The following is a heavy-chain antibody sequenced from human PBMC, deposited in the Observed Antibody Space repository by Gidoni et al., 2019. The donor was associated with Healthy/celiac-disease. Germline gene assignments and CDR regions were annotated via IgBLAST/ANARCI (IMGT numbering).Heavy chain of an antibody. CDR2: ISYDGSNK. CDR3: ARDPIGGYCSGGSCYLGSYFDY. J-gene: IGHJ4*02. CDR1: GFTFSSYA. D-gene: IGHD2-15*01. Sequence: GFTFSSYAMHWVRQAPGKGLEWVAVISYDGSNKYYADSVKGRFTISRDNSKNTLYLQMNSLRAEDTAVYYCARDPIGGYCSGGSCYLGSYFDYWGQGTLVTVSS. V-gene: IGHV3-30-3*01.